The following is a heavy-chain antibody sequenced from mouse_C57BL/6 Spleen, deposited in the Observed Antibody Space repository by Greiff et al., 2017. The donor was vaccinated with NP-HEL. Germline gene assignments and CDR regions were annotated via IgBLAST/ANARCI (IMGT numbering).Heavy chain of an antibody. D-gene: IGHD1-1*01. V-gene: IGHV1-82*01. CDR3: ARDYGSSWRFAY. CDR1: GYAFSSSW. CDR2: IYPGDGDT. J-gene: IGHJ3*01. Sequence: LVESGPELVKPGASVKISCKASGYAFSSSWMNWVKQRPGKGLEWIGRIYPGDGDTNYNGKFKGKATLTADKSSSTAYMQLSSLTSEDSAVYFCARDYGSSWRFAYWGQGTLVTVSA.